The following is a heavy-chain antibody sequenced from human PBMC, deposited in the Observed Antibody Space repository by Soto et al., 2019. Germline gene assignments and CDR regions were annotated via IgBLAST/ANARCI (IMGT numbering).Heavy chain of an antibody. J-gene: IGHJ1*01. CDR2: ITGMGDRT. Sequence: RGKGLELVSAITGMGDRTYYADSVKGRVTISRDNSKNTLNLQMNNLRAEETAVYFCAKTEFVSSRRRHTRFQH. D-gene: IGHD2-21*01. CDR3: AKTEFVSSRRRHTRFQH. V-gene: IGHV3-23*01.